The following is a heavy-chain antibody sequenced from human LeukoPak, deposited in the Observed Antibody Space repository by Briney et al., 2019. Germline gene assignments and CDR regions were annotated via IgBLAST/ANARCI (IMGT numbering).Heavy chain of an antibody. CDR2: ISSSSSYI. J-gene: IGHJ6*02. Sequence: GGSLRLSCAASGFTFSSYSMNWVRQAPGKGLEWVSSISSSSSYIYYADSVKGRFTISRDNAKNSLYLQMNSLRAEDTAVYYCAREEIVVVVAATRYCYGMDVWGQGTTVTVSS. CDR1: GFTFSSYS. CDR3: AREEIVVVVAATRYCYGMDV. D-gene: IGHD2-15*01. V-gene: IGHV3-21*01.